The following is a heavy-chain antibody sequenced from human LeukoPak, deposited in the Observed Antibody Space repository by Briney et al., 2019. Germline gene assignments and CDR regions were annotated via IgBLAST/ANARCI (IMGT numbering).Heavy chain of an antibody. D-gene: IGHD3-16*01. Sequence: SETLSLTCTVSGGSISSGGYYWSWIRQHPGKGLEWIGYIYYSGSTYYNPSLKSRVTISVDTSKNQFSLKLSSVTAADTAVHYCARAYGYDYVWGSYYFDYWGQGTLVTVSS. CDR3: ARAYGYDYVWGSYYFDY. CDR1: GGSISSGGYY. J-gene: IGHJ4*02. CDR2: IYYSGST. V-gene: IGHV4-31*03.